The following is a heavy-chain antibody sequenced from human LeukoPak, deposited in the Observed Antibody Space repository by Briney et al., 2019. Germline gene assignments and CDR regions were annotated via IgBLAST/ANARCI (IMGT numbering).Heavy chain of an antibody. CDR1: GFTFSCYA. V-gene: IGHV3-23*01. D-gene: IGHD6-19*01. Sequence: GGSLRVSCAASGFTFSCYAMIWVRQDPGKGLEWVSSVSGGGGSTYYANSVKGRFTISRDNSKNTLYLQMNSLRAEETAVYYCAKVERQGLVNTNYLIDYWGQGTLVTVSS. J-gene: IGHJ4*02. CDR2: VSGGGGST. CDR3: AKVERQGLVNTNYLIDY.